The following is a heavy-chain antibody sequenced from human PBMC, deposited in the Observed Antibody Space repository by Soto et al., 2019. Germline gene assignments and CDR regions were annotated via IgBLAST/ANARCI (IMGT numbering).Heavy chain of an antibody. J-gene: IGHJ4*02. D-gene: IGHD2-2*01. CDR2: TNEDGSRK. V-gene: IGHV3-74*01. CDR3: ARDICGQSDY. Sequence: EVQLVESGGGLVQSGESLRLSCAASGFTFRSYWMHWVRQVPGKGLVWVARTNEDGSRKDYADSVQGRFTISRDNAKNALYLQMSSLIAEDTAIYFCARDICGQSDYWGQGTQVTVSS. CDR1: GFTFRSYW.